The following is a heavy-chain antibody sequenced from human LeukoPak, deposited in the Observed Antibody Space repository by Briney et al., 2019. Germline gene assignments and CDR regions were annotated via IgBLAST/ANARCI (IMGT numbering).Heavy chain of an antibody. J-gene: IGHJ4*02. D-gene: IGHD3-22*01. V-gene: IGHV3-30-3*01. CDR1: GFTFSSYA. Sequence: PGGSLRLSCAASGFTFSSYAMHWVRQAPGKGLEWVAVISYDGSNKYYADSVKGRFTISRDNSKNTLYLQMNSLRAEDTAVYYCARSEIYYYDSSGYPFDYWGQGTLVTVSS. CDR3: ARSEIYYYDSSGYPFDY. CDR2: ISYDGSNK.